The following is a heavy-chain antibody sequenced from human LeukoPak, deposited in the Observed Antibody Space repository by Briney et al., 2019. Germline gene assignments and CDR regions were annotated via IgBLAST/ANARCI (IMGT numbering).Heavy chain of an antibody. V-gene: IGHV5-51*01. J-gene: IGHJ4*02. Sequence: KVSCKASGYTFTSYWIGWVRQMPGKGLEWMGIIYPGDSDTRYSPSFQGQVTISADKSISTAYLQWSSLKASDTAMYYCARHGGYSYGYLPFDYWGQGTLVTVSS. CDR1: GYTFTSYW. CDR2: IYPGDSDT. CDR3: ARHGGYSYGYLPFDY. D-gene: IGHD5-18*01.